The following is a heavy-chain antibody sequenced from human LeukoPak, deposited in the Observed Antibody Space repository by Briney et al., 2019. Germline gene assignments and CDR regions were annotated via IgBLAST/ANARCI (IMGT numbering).Heavy chain of an antibody. CDR3: ARGRRDVFDI. CDR2: MNPNSGNT. V-gene: IGHV1-8*03. Sequence: ASVKVSCKASGYTFTFYDINWVRQATGQGLEWMGGMNPNSGNTGYAQNFLGRITITRDTSTSMAYMELSSLRSEDTAVYYCARGRRDVFDIWGQGTTVTVS. CDR1: GYTFTFYD. J-gene: IGHJ3*02.